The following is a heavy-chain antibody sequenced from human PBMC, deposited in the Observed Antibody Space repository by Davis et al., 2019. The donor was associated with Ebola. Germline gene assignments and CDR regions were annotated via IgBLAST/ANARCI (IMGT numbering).Heavy chain of an antibody. J-gene: IGHJ4*02. CDR3: ARDPPQSGGYV. Sequence: GESLKISCAASGFVFSSYVMSWVRQAPGKGLEWVSVIYSGGSTYYADSVKGRFTISRHSSENTVFLQMNSLRPDDTAVYYCARDPPQSGGYVWGQGTLVTVSS. D-gene: IGHD5-12*01. V-gene: IGHV3-53*04. CDR1: GFVFSSYV. CDR2: IYSGGST.